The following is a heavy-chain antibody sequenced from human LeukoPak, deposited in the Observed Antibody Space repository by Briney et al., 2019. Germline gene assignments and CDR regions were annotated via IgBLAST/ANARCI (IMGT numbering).Heavy chain of an antibody. V-gene: IGHV4-61*02. J-gene: IGHJ4*02. CDR1: GGSISSGSYY. Sequence: SETLSLTCTVSGGSISSGSYYWSWIRQPAGEGLEWIGRIYTSGSTNYNPSLKSRVTISVDTSKNQFSLKLSSVTAADTAVYYCARGRWNYDYWGQGTLVTVSS. D-gene: IGHD1-7*01. CDR3: ARGRWNYDY. CDR2: IYTSGST.